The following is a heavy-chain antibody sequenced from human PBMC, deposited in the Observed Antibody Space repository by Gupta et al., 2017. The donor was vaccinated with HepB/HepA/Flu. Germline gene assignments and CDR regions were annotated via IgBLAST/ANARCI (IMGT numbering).Heavy chain of an antibody. Sequence: QVQLVESGGGVVQPGRSLRLSCAASGFTFSSSAMHWVRQAPGKGLEWVAVISYDGSNKYYADSVKGRFTISRDNSKNTLYLQMNSLRAEDTAVYYCARDGPRRGYSYGWLGNWGQGTLVTVSS. CDR2: ISYDGSNK. D-gene: IGHD5-18*01. CDR3: ARDGPRRGYSYGWLGN. J-gene: IGHJ4*02. V-gene: IGHV3-30-3*01. CDR1: GFTFSSSA.